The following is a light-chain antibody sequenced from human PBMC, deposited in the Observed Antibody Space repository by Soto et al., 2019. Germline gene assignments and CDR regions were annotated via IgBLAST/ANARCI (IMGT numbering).Light chain of an antibody. CDR1: NSDVGTFYF. CDR2: DVT. V-gene: IGLV2-11*01. J-gene: IGLJ1*01. CDR3: CSYAGSYTYV. Sequence: QSVLTQPRSVSGSPGQSVTIPCTGTNSDVGTFYFVSWYQQYPDKGPKPIIYDVTERPSGVPDRCSGSKSGNTASLTISGLQAEDEADYYCCSYAGSYTYVFGSGTKVTVL.